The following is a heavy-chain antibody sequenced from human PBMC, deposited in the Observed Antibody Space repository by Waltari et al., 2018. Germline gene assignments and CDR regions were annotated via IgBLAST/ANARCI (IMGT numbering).Heavy chain of an antibody. V-gene: IGHV3-30-3*01. CDR2: ISYEGSNK. CDR1: GFTFSSYA. Sequence: QVQLVESGGGVVQPGRSLRLSCAASGFTFSSYAMHWVRQAPGKGLEWVEVISYEGSNKYYADSVKGRFTISRDNSKNTLYLQMNSLRAEDTAVYYCARGDGYNYPVGAFDIWGQGTMVTVSS. J-gene: IGHJ3*02. D-gene: IGHD5-12*01. CDR3: ARGDGYNYPVGAFDI.